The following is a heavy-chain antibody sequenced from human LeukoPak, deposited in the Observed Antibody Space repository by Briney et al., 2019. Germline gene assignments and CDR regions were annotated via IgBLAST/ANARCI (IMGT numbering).Heavy chain of an antibody. CDR3: ARLRRWWRYDSSGYYPYYFDY. CDR2: IYYTGT. Sequence: SETLSLTCTVSGGSLSDYYWSWIRQSPGKGLEWIGYIYYTGTSYNPSLKSRVTISADTSKNQFSLNLSSVTAADTAVYYCARLRRWWRYDSSGYYPYYFDYWGQGTLVTVSS. J-gene: IGHJ4*02. V-gene: IGHV4-59*12. CDR1: GGSLSDYY. D-gene: IGHD3-22*01.